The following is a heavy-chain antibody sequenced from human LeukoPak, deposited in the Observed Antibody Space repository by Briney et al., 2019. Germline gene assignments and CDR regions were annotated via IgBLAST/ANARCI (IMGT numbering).Heavy chain of an antibody. CDR1: SYTFTNYA. V-gene: IGHV1-18*01. D-gene: IGHD4-17*01. J-gene: IGHJ4*02. CDR3: ARVSPNTVTTLQYFDY. CDR2: ISAYNGNT. Sequence: ASVKVSCKASSYTFTNYAFTWVRQAPGQGLEWMGWISAYNGNTNYAQKLQGRVTMTTDTSTSTAYMELRSLRSDDTAVYYCARVSPNTVTTLQYFDYWGQGTLVTVSS.